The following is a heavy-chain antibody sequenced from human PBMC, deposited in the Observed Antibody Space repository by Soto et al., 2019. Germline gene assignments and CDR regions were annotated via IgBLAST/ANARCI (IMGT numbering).Heavy chain of an antibody. Sequence: PSETLSLTCTVSGGSVSSGSYYWSWIRQPPGKGLEWIGYIYYSGSTNYNPSLKSRVTISVDTSKNQFSLKLSSVTAADTAVYYCARGGARYCSSTSCYTGNWFDPWGQGTLVTVS. J-gene: IGHJ5*02. D-gene: IGHD2-2*02. CDR2: IYYSGST. CDR3: ARGGARYCSSTSCYTGNWFDP. CDR1: GGSVSSGSYY. V-gene: IGHV4-61*01.